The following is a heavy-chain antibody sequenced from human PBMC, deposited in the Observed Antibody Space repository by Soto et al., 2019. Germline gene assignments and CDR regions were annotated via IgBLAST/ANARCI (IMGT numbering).Heavy chain of an antibody. V-gene: IGHV4-30-4*02. CDR3: ARRASGIAVAGTDY. J-gene: IGHJ4*02. CDR2: IFYSGTT. Sequence: PSDTLSLTCTVSGGSVSSGDHYWSWIRQPPGKGLECIGYIFYSGTTYYNPSLKSRVTISVDTSKNQFSLKLSSVTAADTAVYYCARRASGIAVAGTDYWGQGTLVTVSS. D-gene: IGHD6-19*01. CDR1: GGSVSSGDHY.